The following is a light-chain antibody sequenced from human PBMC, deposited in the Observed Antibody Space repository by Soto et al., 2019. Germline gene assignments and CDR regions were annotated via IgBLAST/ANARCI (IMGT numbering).Light chain of an antibody. CDR1: QSVSSY. J-gene: IGKJ2*01. Sequence: EIVLTQSPATLSLSPGERATLSCRASQSVSSYLAWYQQKPGQAPRLLIYDASNRATGIPARCSGSGSGTDFTLTISSLAPEEFAVYYCQQRSNWPYTFGQGTKLEIK. V-gene: IGKV3-11*01. CDR2: DAS. CDR3: QQRSNWPYT.